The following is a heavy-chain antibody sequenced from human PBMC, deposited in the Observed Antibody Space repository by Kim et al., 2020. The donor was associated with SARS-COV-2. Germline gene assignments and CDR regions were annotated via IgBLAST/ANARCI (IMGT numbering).Heavy chain of an antibody. CDR3: ARLFVIGAGGVDV. J-gene: IGHJ6*02. V-gene: IGHV1-2*02. Sequence: YAQKFQDRVTMTRDTSISTAYMELSRQRSDDTAVYYCARLFVIGAGGVDVWGQGTTVTVSS. D-gene: IGHD3-16*02.